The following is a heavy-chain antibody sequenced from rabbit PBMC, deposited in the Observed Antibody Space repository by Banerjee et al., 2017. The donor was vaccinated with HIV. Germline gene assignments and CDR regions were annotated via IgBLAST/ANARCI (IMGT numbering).Heavy chain of an antibody. CDR3: ARDLDDDYGNL. CDR2: IYAGSSGST. V-gene: IGHV1S40*01. J-gene: IGHJ4*01. CDR1: GFSFSSGYD. Sequence: QSLEESGGDLVKPGASLTLTCTASGFSFSSGYDMCWVRQAPGKGLEWIACIYAGSSGSTHYASWAKGRFTISKTSSTTVTLQMTSLTAADTATYFCARDLDDDYGNLWGPGTLVTVS. D-gene: IGHD2-1*01.